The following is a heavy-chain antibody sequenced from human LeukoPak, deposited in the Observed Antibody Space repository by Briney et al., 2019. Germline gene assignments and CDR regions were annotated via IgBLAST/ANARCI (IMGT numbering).Heavy chain of an antibody. CDR2: ISGSGGST. CDR3: ARRHCSGGSCELNWFDP. Sequence: GGSLRLSCAASGFTFSSYAMSWVRQAPGKGLEWVSAISGSGGSTYYADSVKGRFTISRDNSKNTLYLQMNSLRAEDTAVYYCARRHCSGGSCELNWFDPWGQGTLVTVSA. J-gene: IGHJ5*02. CDR1: GFTFSSYA. D-gene: IGHD2-15*01. V-gene: IGHV3-23*01.